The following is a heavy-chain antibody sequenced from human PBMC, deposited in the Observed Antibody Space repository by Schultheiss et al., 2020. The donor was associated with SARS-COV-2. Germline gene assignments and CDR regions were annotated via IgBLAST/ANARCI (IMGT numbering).Heavy chain of an antibody. J-gene: IGHJ4*02. Sequence: GGSLRLSCAASGFTLSDYTMHWVRQAPGKGLEWVAVISYEGSSKYYADSVRGRFTISRDTSKNTLYLQMNSLTAEDTAMYYCARVPRSPFAAVKQWLFDYWGQGTLVTVSS. CDR2: ISYEGSSK. V-gene: IGHV3-30*04. D-gene: IGHD6-19*01. CDR3: ARVPRSPFAAVKQWLFDY. CDR1: GFTLSDYT.